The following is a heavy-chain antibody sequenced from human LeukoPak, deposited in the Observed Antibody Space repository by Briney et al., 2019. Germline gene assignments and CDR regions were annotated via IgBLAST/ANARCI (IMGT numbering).Heavy chain of an antibody. J-gene: IGHJ4*02. CDR1: GGSISSGDYY. V-gene: IGHV4-30-4*08. CDR2: IYYSGST. Sequence: PSETLSLTCTVSGGSISSGDYYWSWIRQPPGKGLEWIGYIYYSGSTYYNPSLKSRVTISVDTSKNQFSLKLSSVTAADTAVYYCAAFRGYDFAYYFDYWGQGTLVTVSS. D-gene: IGHD5-12*01. CDR3: AAFRGYDFAYYFDY.